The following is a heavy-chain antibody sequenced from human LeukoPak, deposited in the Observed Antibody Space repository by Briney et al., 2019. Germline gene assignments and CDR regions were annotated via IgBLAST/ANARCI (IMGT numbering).Heavy chain of an antibody. D-gene: IGHD2-15*01. CDR1: GGSFSGYY. V-gene: IGHV4-34*01. Sequence: SETLSLTCAVYGGSFSGYYWSWIRQPPGKGLEWIGEINHSGSTNYNPSLKSRVTISVDTSKNQFSLKLSSVTAADTAVYYCARDRYCSGGTCYSGRFDPWGQGTLVTVSS. CDR3: ARDRYCSGGTCYSGRFDP. J-gene: IGHJ5*02. CDR2: INHSGST.